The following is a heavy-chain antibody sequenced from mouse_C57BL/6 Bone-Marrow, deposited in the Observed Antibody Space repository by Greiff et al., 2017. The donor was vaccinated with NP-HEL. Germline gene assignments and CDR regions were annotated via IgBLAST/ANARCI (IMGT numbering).Heavy chain of an antibody. V-gene: IGHV5-6*02. J-gene: IGHJ2*01. CDR1: GFTFISYG. CDR3: ARQRYDYAFDY. Sequence: DVMLVESGGDLVKPGGSLKLSCAASGFTFISYGMSWVRQTPDKRLEWVATISSGGSYTYYPDSVKGRFTISRDNAKNTLYLQMSSLKSEDTAMYYCARQRYDYAFDYWGKGTTLTVSS. D-gene: IGHD2-4*01. CDR2: ISSGGSYT.